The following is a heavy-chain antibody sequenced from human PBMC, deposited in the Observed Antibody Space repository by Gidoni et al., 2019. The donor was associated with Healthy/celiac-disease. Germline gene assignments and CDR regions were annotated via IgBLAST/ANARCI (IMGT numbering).Heavy chain of an antibody. CDR1: GFSLSNARMG. Sequence: QVTLKESGPVLVKPTETLTLTCTVSGFSLSNARMGVRWIRQPPGKALEWLAHIFSNDEKSYSTSLKSRLTISKDTSKSQVVLTMTNMDPVDTATYYCARSLPKGYGGNGYYYYGMDVWGQGTTVTVSS. CDR3: ARSLPKGYGGNGYYYYGMDV. V-gene: IGHV2-26*01. J-gene: IGHJ6*02. D-gene: IGHD2-15*01. CDR2: IFSNDEK.